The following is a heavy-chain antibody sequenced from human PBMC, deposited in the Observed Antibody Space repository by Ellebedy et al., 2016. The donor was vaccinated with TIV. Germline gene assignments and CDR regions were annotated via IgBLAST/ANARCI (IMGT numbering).Heavy chain of an antibody. V-gene: IGHV4-34*01. D-gene: IGHD1-26*01. J-gene: IGHJ4*02. Sequence: SETLSLXCAVYVASFSHYYWSWIRQPPGKGLEWIGEVNHRRSTYYNPSLKSRVAISIDTSKNQFSLRLTSVTAADTAVYYCARGRGGSYSIPFDYWGQGTLVTVSS. CDR3: ARGRGGSYSIPFDY. CDR1: VASFSHYY. CDR2: VNHRRST.